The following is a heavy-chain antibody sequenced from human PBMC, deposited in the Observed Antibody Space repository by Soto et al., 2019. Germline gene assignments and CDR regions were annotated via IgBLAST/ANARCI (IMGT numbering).Heavy chain of an antibody. CDR1: GGSISSSSYY. Sequence: SETLSLTCTVSGGSISSSSYYWGWIRQPPGKGLEWIGSIYYSGSTYYNPSLKSRVTISVDTSKNQFSLKMSSVTAADTAVYYCASGWVLDYGMDVWGQGTTVTVSS. CDR3: ASGWVLDYGMDV. D-gene: IGHD6-19*01. J-gene: IGHJ6*02. V-gene: IGHV4-39*01. CDR2: IYYSGST.